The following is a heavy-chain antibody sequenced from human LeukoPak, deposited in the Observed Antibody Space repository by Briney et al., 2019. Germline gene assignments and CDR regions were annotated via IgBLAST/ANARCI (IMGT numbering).Heavy chain of an antibody. CDR3: ARDPTPFSYFDY. CDR1: GGSISSYY. CDR2: IYYSGST. J-gene: IGHJ4*02. V-gene: IGHV4-59*12. Sequence: SETLSLTCTVSGGSISSYYWSWIRQPPGKGLEWIGYIYYSGSTNYNPSLKSRVTISVDTSKNQFSLKLSSVTAADTAVYYCARDPTPFSYFDYWGQGTLVTVSS.